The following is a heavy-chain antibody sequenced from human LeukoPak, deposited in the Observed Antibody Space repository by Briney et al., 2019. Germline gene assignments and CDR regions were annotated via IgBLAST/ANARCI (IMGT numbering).Heavy chain of an antibody. CDR2: INHSGST. V-gene: IGHV4-34*01. D-gene: IGHD6-13*01. Sequence: SETLSLTCAVYGGSFSGYYWSWIRQPPGKGLEWIGEINHSGSTNYNPSLKSRVTISVDTSKNQFSLKLSSVTAADTAVYYCARGYGYVVRGFDYWGQGTLVTVSS. J-gene: IGHJ4*02. CDR1: GGSFSGYY. CDR3: ARGYGYVVRGFDY.